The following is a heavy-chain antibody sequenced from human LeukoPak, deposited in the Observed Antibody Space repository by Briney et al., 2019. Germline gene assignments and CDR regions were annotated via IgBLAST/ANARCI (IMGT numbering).Heavy chain of an antibody. D-gene: IGHD3-10*01. CDR3: ARSYYGSGSYPPGTDTGRESY. J-gene: IGHJ4*02. Sequence: PGGSLRLSCAASGFTFSSYSMNWVRQAPGKGLEWVSYISSSSSTIYYADSVKGRFTISRDNAKNSLYLQMNSLRAEDTAVYYCARSYYGSGSYPPGTDTGRESYWGQGTLVTVSS. CDR1: GFTFSSYS. CDR2: ISSSSSTI. V-gene: IGHV3-48*04.